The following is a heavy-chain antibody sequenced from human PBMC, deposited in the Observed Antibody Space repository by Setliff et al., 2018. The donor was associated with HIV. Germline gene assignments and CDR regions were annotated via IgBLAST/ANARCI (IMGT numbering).Heavy chain of an antibody. CDR1: GYTLTELS. J-gene: IGHJ4*02. CDR2: LDPKDGKT. Sequence: ASVKVSCKVSGYTLTELSRHWVRQAPGKGLEWMGGLDPKDGKTMYAQKFQGRVTITADESTSTAYMELSSLRSEDTAVYYCARGARGTATDYWGQGTLVTVSS. V-gene: IGHV1-24*01. D-gene: IGHD5-18*01. CDR3: ARGARGTATDY.